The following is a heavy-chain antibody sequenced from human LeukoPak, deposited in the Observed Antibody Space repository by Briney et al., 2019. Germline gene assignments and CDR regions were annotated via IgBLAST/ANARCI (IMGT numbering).Heavy chain of an antibody. CDR2: ISYDGSNK. D-gene: IGHD3-10*01. V-gene: IGHV3-30*01. J-gene: IGHJ6*03. CDR1: GFTFSSYA. Sequence: GRSLRLSSAASGFTFSSYAMHWVRQAPGKGLEWVAVISYDGSNKYYADSVKGRFTISRDNSKNTLYLQMNSLRAEDTAVYYCARVPIRGYYYYYMDVWGKGTTVTVSS. CDR3: ARVPIRGYYYYYMDV.